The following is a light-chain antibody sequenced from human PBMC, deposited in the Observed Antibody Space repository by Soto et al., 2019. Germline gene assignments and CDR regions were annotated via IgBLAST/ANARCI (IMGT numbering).Light chain of an antibody. CDR1: QSISNY. Sequence: DIQMTQSPSSLSASVGDRVTITCRASQSISNYLNWYQQKPGKAPKLLIYAASSLQGGVPSRFSGSGSGTDFTLTISSLQPEDFATYYCQQIYSSPHTFGGGTKVEIK. V-gene: IGKV1-39*01. J-gene: IGKJ4*01. CDR3: QQIYSSPHT. CDR2: AAS.